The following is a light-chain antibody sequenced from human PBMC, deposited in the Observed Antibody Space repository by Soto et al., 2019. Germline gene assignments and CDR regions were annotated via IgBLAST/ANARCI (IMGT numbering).Light chain of an antibody. CDR1: SSDVGGYNY. J-gene: IGLJ2*01. CDR2: DVS. V-gene: IGLV2-14*01. Sequence: QSLLTWLASVCGSPGQSITLSRTGTSSDVGGYNYVSWYQQHPGKAPKLMIYDVSNRPSGVSNRFSGSKSGNTASLTISGLQAEDEADYYCSSYTSSSTLNVVFGGGTKVTVL. CDR3: SSYTSSSTLNVV.